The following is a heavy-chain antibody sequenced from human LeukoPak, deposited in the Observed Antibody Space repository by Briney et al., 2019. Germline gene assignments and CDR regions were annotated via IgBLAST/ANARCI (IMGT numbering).Heavy chain of an antibody. D-gene: IGHD6-19*01. CDR1: GFTFSRYG. V-gene: IGHV3-30*18. Sequence: GGSLRLSCSASGFTFSRYGMHWVRQAPGKGLEWVAVISYDGSNKYYADSVKGRFTISRDNSKNTLYLQMNSLRAEDTAVYYCAKDYHSSGWSRSPFDYWGQGTLVTVSS. J-gene: IGHJ4*02. CDR3: AKDYHSSGWSRSPFDY. CDR2: ISYDGSNK.